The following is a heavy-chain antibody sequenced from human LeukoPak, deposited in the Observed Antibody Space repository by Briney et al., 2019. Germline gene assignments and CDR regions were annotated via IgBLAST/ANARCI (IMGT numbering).Heavy chain of an antibody. V-gene: IGHV4-31*03. Sequence: PSQTLSLTCTVSGGSISSGGYYWSWIRQHPGKGLEWIGYIYYSGSTYYNPSLKSRVTISVDTSKNQFSLKLSSVTAADTAVYYCARDQYYYGSGSYSGEVYYYYYGMDVWGQGTTVTVSS. D-gene: IGHD3-10*01. CDR1: GGSISSGGYY. J-gene: IGHJ6*02. CDR3: ARDQYYYGSGSYSGEVYYYYYGMDV. CDR2: IYYSGST.